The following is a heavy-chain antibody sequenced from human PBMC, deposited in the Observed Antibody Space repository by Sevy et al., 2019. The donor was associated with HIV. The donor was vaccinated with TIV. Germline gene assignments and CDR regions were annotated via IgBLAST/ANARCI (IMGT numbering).Heavy chain of an antibody. CDR3: ARPYCGGDCYSSYYYYGMDV. J-gene: IGHJ6*02. CDR1: GFTFSSYA. Sequence: GGSLRLSCAASGFTFSSYAMHWVRQAPGKGLEWVAVISYDGSNKYYADSVKGRFTISRDNSKNTLYLQMTSLRAEDTAVYYCARPYCGGDCYSSYYYYGMDVWGQGTTVTVSS. V-gene: IGHV3-30-3*01. D-gene: IGHD2-21*02. CDR2: ISYDGSNK.